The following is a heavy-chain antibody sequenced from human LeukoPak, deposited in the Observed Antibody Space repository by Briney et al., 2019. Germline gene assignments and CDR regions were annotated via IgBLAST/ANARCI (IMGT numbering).Heavy chain of an antibody. CDR3: ARDGSYDY. J-gene: IGHJ4*02. CDR2: IKRDGSEK. CDR1: GFTFSSYW. Sequence: SGGSLRLSCAASGFTFSSYWMSWVRQARGKGVEWVANIKRDGSEKYYADSVRGRFTISRDNAKNSLYLQLNSLRAEDTAVYYCARDGSYDYWGQGTLVTVSS. D-gene: IGHD2-2*03. V-gene: IGHV3-7*01.